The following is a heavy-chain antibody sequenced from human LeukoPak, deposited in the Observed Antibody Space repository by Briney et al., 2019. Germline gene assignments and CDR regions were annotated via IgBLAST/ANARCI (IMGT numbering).Heavy chain of an antibody. J-gene: IGHJ3*02. CDR3: ARDLPYYYDSSGYSEGAFDI. D-gene: IGHD3-22*01. V-gene: IGHV3-21*01. CDR2: ISSSSSYI. CDR1: GFTFSSYS. Sequence: GGSLRLSCAASGFTFSSYSMNWVRQAPGKGLEWVSSISSSSSYIYYADSVKGRFTISRDNAKNSLYLQMNSLRAEDTAVYYCARDLPYYYDSSGYSEGAFDIWGQGTMVTVSS.